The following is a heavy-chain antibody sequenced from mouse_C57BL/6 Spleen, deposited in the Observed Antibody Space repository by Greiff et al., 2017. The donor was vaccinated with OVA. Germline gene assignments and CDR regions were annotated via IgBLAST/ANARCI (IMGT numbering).Heavy chain of an antibody. CDR2: INPNNGGT. Sequence: EVQLQQSGPELVKPGASVKISCKASGYTFTDYYMNWVKQSHGKSLEWIGDINPNNGGTSYNQKFKGKATLTVDKSSSTAYMELRSLTSEDSAVYYCARGRYDYDRAWFAYWGQGTLVTVSA. CDR1: GYTFTDYY. J-gene: IGHJ3*01. D-gene: IGHD2-4*01. CDR3: ARGRYDYDRAWFAY. V-gene: IGHV1-26*01.